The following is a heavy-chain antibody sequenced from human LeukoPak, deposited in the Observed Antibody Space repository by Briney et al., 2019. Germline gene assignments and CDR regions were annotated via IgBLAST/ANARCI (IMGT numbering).Heavy chain of an antibody. CDR2: IYTSGST. V-gene: IGHV4-4*07. Sequence: SETLSLTCTVSGGSISSYYWSWIRQPAGKGLEWIGRIYTSGSTNYNPSLKSRVTMSVDTFKNQFSLKLSSVTAADTAVYYCARLKWEEDAFDIWGQGTMVTVPS. CDR3: ARLKWEEDAFDI. D-gene: IGHD1-26*01. J-gene: IGHJ3*02. CDR1: GGSISSYY.